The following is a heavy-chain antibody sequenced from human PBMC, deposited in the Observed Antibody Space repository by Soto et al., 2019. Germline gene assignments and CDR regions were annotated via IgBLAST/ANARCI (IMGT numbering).Heavy chain of an antibody. CDR2: ISSNGGST. CDR1: GFTFSSYA. V-gene: IGHV3-64D*08. Sequence: GGSLRLSCSASGFTFSSYAMHWVRQAPGKGLEYVSAISSNGGSTYYAESVKGRFTISRDNSNNILYLQMSSLRAEDTAVYSCVKDYYDFWSGYPPQYYFDYWGQGTMVTVSS. CDR3: VKDYYDFWSGYPPQYYFDY. D-gene: IGHD3-3*01. J-gene: IGHJ4*02.